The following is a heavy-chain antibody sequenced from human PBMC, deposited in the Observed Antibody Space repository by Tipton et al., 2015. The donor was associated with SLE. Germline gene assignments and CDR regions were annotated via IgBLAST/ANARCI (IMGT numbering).Heavy chain of an antibody. Sequence: GSLRLSCTASGFTFRNYEMNWVRQAPGKGLEWVSYISSSSSTIYYADSVKGRFTISRANAKNSLYLQMNSLRAEDTAVYYCARTKNSGYCSGGSCDDAFDIWGQGTMVTVSS. D-gene: IGHD2-15*01. CDR3: ARTKNSGYCSGGSCDDAFDI. CDR1: GFTFRNYE. J-gene: IGHJ3*02. V-gene: IGHV3-48*03. CDR2: ISSSSSTI.